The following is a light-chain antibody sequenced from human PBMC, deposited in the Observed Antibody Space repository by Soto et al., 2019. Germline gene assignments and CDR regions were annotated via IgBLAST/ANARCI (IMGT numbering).Light chain of an antibody. CDR1: SSDIGKYNL. Sequence: QSALTQPASVSGSPGQSITISCTGSSSDIGKYNLVSWYQQHPGQAPKLMIYEVSWRPSGVSNRFSGSSSGNTASLTISGLQAEDESHYYCCSYAGSSTLIFGGGTKLTVL. CDR2: EVS. J-gene: IGLJ2*01. V-gene: IGLV2-23*02. CDR3: CSYAGSSTLI.